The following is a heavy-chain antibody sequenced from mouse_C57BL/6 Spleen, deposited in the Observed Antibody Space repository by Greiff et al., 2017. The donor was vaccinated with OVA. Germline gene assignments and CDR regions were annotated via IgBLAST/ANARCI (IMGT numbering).Heavy chain of an antibody. Sequence: VKVVESGAELVRPGASVKLSCKASGYTFTDYYINWVKQRPGQGLEWIARIYPGSGNTYYNEKFKGKATLTAEKSSSTAYMQLSSLTSEDSAVYFCAKERPTGRTFAYWGQGTLVTVSA. J-gene: IGHJ3*01. CDR3: AKERPTGRTFAY. V-gene: IGHV1-76*01. CDR1: GYTFTDYY. CDR2: IYPGSGNT. D-gene: IGHD4-1*01.